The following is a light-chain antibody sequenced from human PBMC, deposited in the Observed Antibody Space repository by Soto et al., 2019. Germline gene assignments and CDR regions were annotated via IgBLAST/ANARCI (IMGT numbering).Light chain of an antibody. CDR1: MRDVGAYNL. CDR2: EVR. J-gene: IGLJ3*02. CDR3: SAYTARSTLV. V-gene: IGLV2-14*01. Sequence: QSVLTQPASVSGSAGQSITISCSGTMRDVGAYNLVSWYQQHPGTAPNLIFYEVRNRLSGISSRFSGSRSGNTASLTISGLQSEDEGYYYCSAYTARSTLVFGGGTKLTVL.